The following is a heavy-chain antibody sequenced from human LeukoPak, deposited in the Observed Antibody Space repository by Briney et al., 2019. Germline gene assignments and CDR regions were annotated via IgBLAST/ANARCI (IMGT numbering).Heavy chain of an antibody. Sequence: SETLSLTCTVSGGSISSYYWSWIRQPPGKGLEWIGYIYYSGSTNYNPPLKSRVTISVDTSKNQFSLKLSSVTAADTAVYYCAREAPDYGSGSYYFDYWGQGTLVTVSS. CDR1: GGSISSYY. V-gene: IGHV4-59*01. J-gene: IGHJ4*02. CDR3: AREAPDYGSGSYYFDY. D-gene: IGHD3-10*01. CDR2: IYYSGST.